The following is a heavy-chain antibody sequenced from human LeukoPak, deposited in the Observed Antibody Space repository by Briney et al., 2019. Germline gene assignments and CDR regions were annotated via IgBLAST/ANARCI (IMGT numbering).Heavy chain of an antibody. CDR1: GGFISSSSYY. D-gene: IGHD6-19*01. V-gene: IGHV4-39*01. CDR2: IFYSGST. CDR3: ARGVGSGRSDFDF. Sequence: SETLSLTCTVSGGFISSSSYYWGWIRQPPGKGLEWIGSIFYSGSTYYNPSLKSRVTISVDTSKNQFSLRLSSVTAADTAVYYCARGVGSGRSDFDFWGQGTLVTVSS. J-gene: IGHJ4*02.